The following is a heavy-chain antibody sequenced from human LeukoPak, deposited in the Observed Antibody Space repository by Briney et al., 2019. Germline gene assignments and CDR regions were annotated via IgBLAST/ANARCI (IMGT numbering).Heavy chain of an antibody. D-gene: IGHD3-3*01. V-gene: IGHV3-30*03. Sequence: GRSLRLSCAASGFTFSSYGMHWVRQAPGKGLEWVAVISYDGSNKYYADSVKGRFTISRDNSKNTLYLQMNSLRAEDTAVYYCARELRQYYDFWSGYDNWFDPWGQGTLVTVSS. CDR2: ISYDGSNK. CDR3: ARELRQYYDFWSGYDNWFDP. CDR1: GFTFSSYG. J-gene: IGHJ5*02.